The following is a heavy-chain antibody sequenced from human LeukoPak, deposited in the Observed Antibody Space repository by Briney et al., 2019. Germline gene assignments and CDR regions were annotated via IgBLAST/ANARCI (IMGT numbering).Heavy chain of an antibody. J-gene: IGHJ4*02. D-gene: IGHD6-13*01. Sequence: SVKVSCKASGGTFSIYAISWVRQAPGQGREWMGGIIPIFGTANYTQKFQGRVTITADESTSTAYMELSSLRSEDTAVYYCARGYSSSWSFDYWGQGTLVTVSS. CDR3: ARGYSSSWSFDY. CDR2: IIPIFGTA. V-gene: IGHV1-69*13. CDR1: GGTFSIYA.